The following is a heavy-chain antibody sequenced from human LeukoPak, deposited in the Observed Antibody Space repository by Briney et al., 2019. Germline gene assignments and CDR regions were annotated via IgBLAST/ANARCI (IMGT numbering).Heavy chain of an antibody. V-gene: IGHV4-61*01. Sequence: KPSETLSLTCTVSGYSISSGYYWSWIRQPPGKGLEWIGYIYYSGSTNYNPSLKSRVTISVDTSKNQFSLKLSSVTAADTAVYYCASERTPQGGTAMVKGHGAFDIWGQGTMVTVSS. CDR3: ASERTPQGGTAMVKGHGAFDI. D-gene: IGHD5-18*01. CDR2: IYYSGST. J-gene: IGHJ3*02. CDR1: GYSISSGYY.